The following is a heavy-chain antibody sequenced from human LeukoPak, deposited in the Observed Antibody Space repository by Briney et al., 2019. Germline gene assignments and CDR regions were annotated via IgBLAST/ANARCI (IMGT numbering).Heavy chain of an antibody. CDR1: GYTFTNYG. J-gene: IGHJ4*02. V-gene: IGHV1-18*04. CDR2: ISAYSGNT. D-gene: IGHD1-14*01. Sequence: ASVKVSCKASGYTFTNYGVSWVRQAPGQGLEWMGWISAYSGNTDYAQKFQGRVTMTTDTSTSTAYMQLRGLRSDDTAVYYRARDRSNHDDWGQGTLVTVSS. CDR3: ARDRSNHDD.